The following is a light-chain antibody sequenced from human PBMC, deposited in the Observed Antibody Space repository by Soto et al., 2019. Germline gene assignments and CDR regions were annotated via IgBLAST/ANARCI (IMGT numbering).Light chain of an antibody. CDR3: CSYAGSTTHVV. J-gene: IGLJ2*01. V-gene: IGLV2-23*02. CDR1: SSDVGSYNL. CDR2: EVS. Sequence: QSALTQPASVSGSPGPSITISGTGTSSDVGSYNLVSWYQQYPGKAPKFIIYEVSKRPSGVSNRFSGSKSGNTASLTISGLQAEDEADYYCCSYAGSTTHVVFGGGTKLTVL.